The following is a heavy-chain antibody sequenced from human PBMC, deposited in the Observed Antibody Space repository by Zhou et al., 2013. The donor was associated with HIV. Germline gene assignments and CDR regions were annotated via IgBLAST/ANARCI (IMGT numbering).Heavy chain of an antibody. CDR2: IIPIFGTA. CDR3: ARGRNYYDSSGYDAVPEYFQH. V-gene: IGHV1-69*01. J-gene: IGHJ1*01. Sequence: QVQLVQSGAEVKKPGSSVKVSCKASGGSFSNYAMNWVRQAPGQGFEWMGGIIPIFGTANYAQKFQGRVTITTDESTTDVYMELSSLRYDDTAVYYCARGRNYYDSSGYDAVPEYFQHWGQGTLVTVSS. D-gene: IGHD3-22*01. CDR1: GGSFSNYA.